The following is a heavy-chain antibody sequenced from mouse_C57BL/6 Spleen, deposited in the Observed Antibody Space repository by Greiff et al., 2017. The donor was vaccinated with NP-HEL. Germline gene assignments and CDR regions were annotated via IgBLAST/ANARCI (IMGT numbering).Heavy chain of an antibody. D-gene: IGHD2-1*01. CDR3: ARYYYGNQYYFDY. V-gene: IGHV1-82*01. Sequence: VQLQQSGPELVKPGASVKISCKASGYAFSSSWMNWVKQRPGKGLEWIGRIYPGDGDTNYNGKFKGKATLTADKSSSTAYMQLSSLTSEDSAVYFCARYYYGNQYYFDYWGQGTTLTVSS. CDR1: GYAFSSSW. CDR2: IYPGDGDT. J-gene: IGHJ2*01.